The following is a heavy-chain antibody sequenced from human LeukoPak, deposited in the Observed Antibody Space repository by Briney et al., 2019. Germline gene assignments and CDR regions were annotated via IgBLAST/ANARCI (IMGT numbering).Heavy chain of an antibody. CDR1: GFPFSLYG. D-gene: IGHD3-10*01. Sequence: QTGRSLRLSCAASGFPFSLYGMHWVRQAPGRGLEWVAYLSHGERLTNHADSVKGRFTISRDNSKNILYLQMNSLTPEDTAVYYCAKRLPDELGSGNGLDVWGRGTTVTVSS. V-gene: IGHV3-30*18. CDR2: LSHGERLT. CDR3: AKRLPDELGSGNGLDV. J-gene: IGHJ6*04.